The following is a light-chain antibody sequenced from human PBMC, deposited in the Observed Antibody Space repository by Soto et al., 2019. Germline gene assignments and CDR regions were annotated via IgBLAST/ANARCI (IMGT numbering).Light chain of an antibody. CDR1: QSISSW. J-gene: IGKJ1*01. V-gene: IGKV1-5*01. CDR3: QHYKSYSQA. CDR2: DAS. Sequence: DIQLTQSPSTLSASVGDRVTITCRASQSISSWLAWYQQKPGRAPKLLIYDASSLQSGVPSRFSGSGSGTEFTLTISSLQPDDFATYYCQHYKSYSQAFGQGTKVQI.